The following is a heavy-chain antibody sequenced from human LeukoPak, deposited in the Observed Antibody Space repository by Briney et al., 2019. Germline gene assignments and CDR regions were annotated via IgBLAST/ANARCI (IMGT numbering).Heavy chain of an antibody. CDR1: GFTFSSYA. D-gene: IGHD3-10*01. Sequence: GGSLRLSCAASGFTFSSYAMSWVRQAPGKGLEWVSAISGSGGSTYYADSVKGRFTISRDNSKNTLYLQMNSLRAEDTAVYYCAKATSDGGVYGSGSYIEVRDVWGQGTTVTVSS. J-gene: IGHJ6*02. V-gene: IGHV3-23*01. CDR2: ISGSGGST. CDR3: AKATSDGGVYGSGSYIEVRDV.